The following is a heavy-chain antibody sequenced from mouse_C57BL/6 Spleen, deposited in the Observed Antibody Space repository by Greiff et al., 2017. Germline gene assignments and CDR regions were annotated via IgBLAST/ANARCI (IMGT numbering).Heavy chain of an antibody. CDR2: IDPEDGDT. CDR1: GFNIKDYY. J-gene: IGHJ4*01. V-gene: IGHV14-1*01. Sequence: EVQLQQSGAELVRPGASVKLSCTASGFNIKDYYMHWVKQRPEQGLEWIGRIDPEDGDTAYDPKFQGKATMTADTASYTAYLQLSSLTSEDTAVYYCTTYGYGSSPYAMDYWGQGASVTVAS. D-gene: IGHD1-1*01. CDR3: TTYGYGSSPYAMDY.